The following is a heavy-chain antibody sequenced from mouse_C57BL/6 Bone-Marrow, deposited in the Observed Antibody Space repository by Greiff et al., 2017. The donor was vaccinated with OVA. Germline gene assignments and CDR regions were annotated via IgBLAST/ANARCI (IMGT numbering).Heavy chain of an antibody. CDR2: IYIGNGYT. CDR3: AREKGNYDGSSDWYVDV. J-gene: IGHJ1*03. D-gene: IGHD1-1*01. Sequence: EVQLQQSGAELVRPGSSVKMSCKTSGYTFTSYGINWVKQRPGQGLEWIGYIYIGNGYTEYNEKFKGKATLTSDTSSSTAYMQLSSLTSEDSAIYFCAREKGNYDGSSDWYVDVWGTGTTVTVSS. CDR1: GYTFTSYG. V-gene: IGHV1-58*01.